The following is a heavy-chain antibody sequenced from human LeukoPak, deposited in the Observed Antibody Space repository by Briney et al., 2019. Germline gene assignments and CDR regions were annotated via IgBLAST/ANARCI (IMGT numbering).Heavy chain of an antibody. CDR3: ARLGMIQAYSTEDY. V-gene: IGHV3-23*01. CDR2: ISSTAGST. CDR1: GFTFSSYW. Sequence: GGSLRLSCAASGFTFSSYWVHWVRQAPGRGLVWVSAISSTAGSTYYADSVKGRFTISRDNSKNTLYLQMNSLRAEDTAVYYCARLGMIQAYSTEDYWGQGTLVTVSS. J-gene: IGHJ4*02. D-gene: IGHD6-13*01.